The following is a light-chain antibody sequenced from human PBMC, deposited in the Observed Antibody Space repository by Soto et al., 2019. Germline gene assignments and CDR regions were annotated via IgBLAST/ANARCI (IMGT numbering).Light chain of an antibody. CDR2: DVS. V-gene: IGLV2-14*03. Sequence: QSALTQPASVSGSPGQSITISCTGTSSDVGGYNRVSWYQHHPGKAPKLMICDVSDRPSGVSSRFSGSKSANTASLTISGLQAEDEADYYCSSYTSNITYVFGTGTKLTVL. CDR1: SSDVGGYNR. J-gene: IGLJ1*01. CDR3: SSYTSNITYV.